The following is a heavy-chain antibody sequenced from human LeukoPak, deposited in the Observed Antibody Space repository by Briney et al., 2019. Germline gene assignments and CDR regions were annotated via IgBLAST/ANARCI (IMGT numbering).Heavy chain of an antibody. J-gene: IGHJ4*02. V-gene: IGHV3-48*01. CDR2: ISSSSSTI. Sequence: PGGSLRLSCAASGFTFSSYSMNWVRQAPGKGLEWVSYISSSSSTIYYADSVKGRFTISRDNAKNSLYLQTNSLRAEDTAVYYCAVNDYFDYWGQGTLVTVSS. CDR1: GFTFSSYS. CDR3: AVNDYFDY.